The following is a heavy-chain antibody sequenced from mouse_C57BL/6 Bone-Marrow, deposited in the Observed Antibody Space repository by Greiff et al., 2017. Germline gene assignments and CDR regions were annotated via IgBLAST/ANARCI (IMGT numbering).Heavy chain of an antibody. Sequence: VQLQQPGAELVMPGASVKLSCKASGYTFTSYWMHWVKQRPGQGLEWIGEIDPSDSYTNYNQKFKGKSTLTVDKSSSTAYMQLSSLTSEDSVVYYCARKIYDGSLWFAYWGQGTLVTVSA. CDR1: GYTFTSYW. D-gene: IGHD2-3*01. J-gene: IGHJ3*01. CDR2: IDPSDSYT. V-gene: IGHV1-69*01. CDR3: ARKIYDGSLWFAY.